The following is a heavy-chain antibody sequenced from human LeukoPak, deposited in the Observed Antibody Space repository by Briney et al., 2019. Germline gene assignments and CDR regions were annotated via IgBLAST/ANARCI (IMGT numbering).Heavy chain of an antibody. D-gene: IGHD4/OR15-4a*01. Sequence: GGSLRLSCAASGFTFSSYCMTWVRQAPGKGLEWVSYISGNSSTIYYADSVKGRFTISRDNSKNTLYLQMNSLRAEDTAVYYCARRAGAYSHPYDYWGQGTLVTVSS. CDR3: ARRAGAYSHPYDY. CDR2: ISGNSSTI. V-gene: IGHV3-48*01. J-gene: IGHJ4*02. CDR1: GFTFSSYC.